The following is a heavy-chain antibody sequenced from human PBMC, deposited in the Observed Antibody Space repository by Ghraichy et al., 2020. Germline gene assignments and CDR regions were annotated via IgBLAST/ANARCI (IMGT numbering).Heavy chain of an antibody. D-gene: IGHD3-10*01. CDR2: ISGSGGST. V-gene: IGHV3-23*01. Sequence: GESLNISCAASGFTFSSYAMSWVRQAPGKGLEWVSAISGSGGSTYYADSVKGRFTISRDNSKNTLYLQMNSLRAEDTAVYYCAKGIAYYYGSGSLWYFDLWGRGTLVTVSS. CDR1: GFTFSSYA. J-gene: IGHJ2*01. CDR3: AKGIAYYYGSGSLWYFDL.